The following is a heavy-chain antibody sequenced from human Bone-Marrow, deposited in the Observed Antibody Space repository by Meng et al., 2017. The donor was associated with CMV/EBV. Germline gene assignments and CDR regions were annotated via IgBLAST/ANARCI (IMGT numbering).Heavy chain of an antibody. Sequence: GGSLRLSCAASGFTFSNAWTSWVRQAPGKGLEWVGRIKSKTDGGTTDYAAPVKGRFTISRDDSKNTLYLQMNSLKTEDTAVYYCTPRISSGSYFDYWGQGTLVTVSS. CDR3: TPRISSGSYFDY. V-gene: IGHV3-15*01. CDR2: IKSKTDGGTT. D-gene: IGHD1-26*01. CDR1: GFTFSNAW. J-gene: IGHJ4*02.